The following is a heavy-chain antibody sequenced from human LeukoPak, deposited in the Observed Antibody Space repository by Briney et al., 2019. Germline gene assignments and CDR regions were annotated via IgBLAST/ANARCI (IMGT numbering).Heavy chain of an antibody. J-gene: IGHJ4*02. CDR3: ARHGSGWCHFDY. V-gene: IGHV4-39*01. CDR2: IYYSGST. CDR1: GGSISSSSYY. D-gene: IGHD6-19*01. Sequence: PSETLSLTCTVSGGSISSSSYYWGWIRQPPGKGLEWIGSIYYSGSTYYNPSLKSRVTISVDTSKNQFSLKLSSVTAADTAVYYCARHGSGWCHFDYWGQGTLVTVSS.